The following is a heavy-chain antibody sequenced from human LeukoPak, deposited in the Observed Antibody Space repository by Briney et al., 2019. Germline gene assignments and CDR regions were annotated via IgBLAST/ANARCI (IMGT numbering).Heavy chain of an antibody. CDR3: AKRTMSAFDS. V-gene: IGHV3-23*01. Sequence: GGSLRLSCTASGFTFRTYAMNWVRQAPGKGLEWLSGISGSGNGTYYADSVKGRFIISRDNSKNMVYLQMNSLTVEDTATYYCAKRTMSAFDSWGQGTLLIVSS. CDR2: ISGSGNGT. J-gene: IGHJ4*02. D-gene: IGHD5-24*01. CDR1: GFTFRTYA.